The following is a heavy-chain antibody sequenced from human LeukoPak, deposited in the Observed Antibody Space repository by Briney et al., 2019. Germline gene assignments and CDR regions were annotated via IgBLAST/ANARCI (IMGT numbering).Heavy chain of an antibody. J-gene: IGHJ4*02. Sequence: PSETLSPTCIVSGGSISNSNHYWGWIRQSPGKGLEWIGCIYYSVSIYYNPSLKSRVTISVDTSKNQFSLKLSSVTATDTAVYYCARPNSSGWYGIDYWGQGTLVTVSS. CDR2: IYYSVSI. V-gene: IGHV4-39*01. CDR1: GGSISNSNHY. CDR3: ARPNSSGWYGIDY. D-gene: IGHD6-19*01.